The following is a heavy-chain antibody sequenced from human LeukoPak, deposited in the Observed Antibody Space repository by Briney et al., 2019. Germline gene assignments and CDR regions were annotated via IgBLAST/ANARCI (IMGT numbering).Heavy chain of an antibody. Sequence: ASVKVSCKASGYTFTSFGISRVRQAPGQGPEWMGWISAYNGNTNYIQKFQGRVTMTTDTSTNTAYMELRSLTSDDTAVYYCARDLGLDTTMIFFDYWGQGTLVTVSS. V-gene: IGHV1-18*01. CDR1: GYTFTSFG. CDR3: ARDLGLDTTMIFFDY. D-gene: IGHD5-18*01. J-gene: IGHJ4*02. CDR2: ISAYNGNT.